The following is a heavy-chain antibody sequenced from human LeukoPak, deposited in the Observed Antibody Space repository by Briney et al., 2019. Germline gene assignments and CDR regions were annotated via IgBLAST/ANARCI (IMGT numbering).Heavy chain of an antibody. V-gene: IGHV1-69*13. J-gene: IGHJ6*03. CDR2: IIPIFGTA. CDR3: ARGAPDIYYYSYMDV. CDR1: GGTFSNYT. Sequence: SVKVSCEASGGTFSNYTISWVRQAPGQGLEWMGEIIPIFGTANYAQKFQGRVTITADESTSTAYMELSSLRSEDTAVYYCARGAPDIYYYSYMDVWGKGTTVTISS.